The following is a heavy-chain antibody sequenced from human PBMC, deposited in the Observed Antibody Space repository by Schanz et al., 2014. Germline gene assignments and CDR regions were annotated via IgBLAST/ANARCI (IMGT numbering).Heavy chain of an antibody. CDR2: ITYNGGTI. J-gene: IGHJ3*02. V-gene: IGHV3-48*01. CDR1: GFTASSHS. Sequence: GQLVESGGGLVQPGGSLRLSCGVSGFTASSHSMNWVRQAPGKGLEWISYITYNGGTIYYADSVKGRFTISRDNSKNTLYLQMNSLRPEDTAVYYCARKMKVGVYGGKGHDSLDIWGQGTMVTVSS. D-gene: IGHD3-22*01. CDR3: ARKMKVGVYGGKGHDSLDI.